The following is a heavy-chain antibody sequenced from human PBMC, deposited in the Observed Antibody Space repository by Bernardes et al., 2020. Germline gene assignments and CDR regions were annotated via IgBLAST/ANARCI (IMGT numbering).Heavy chain of an antibody. Sequence: SETLSLTCAVYGGSFSGYYWSWIRQPPGKGLEWIGEINHSGSTNYNPSLKSRVTISVDTSKNQFSLKLSSVTAADTAVYYCARGKKWLRFRSLWFDPWGQGTLVTVSS. CDR1: GGSFSGYY. J-gene: IGHJ5*02. CDR2: INHSGST. V-gene: IGHV4-34*01. D-gene: IGHD5-12*01. CDR3: ARGKKWLRFRSLWFDP.